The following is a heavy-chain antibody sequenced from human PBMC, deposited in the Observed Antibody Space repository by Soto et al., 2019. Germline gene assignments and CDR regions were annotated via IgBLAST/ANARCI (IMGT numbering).Heavy chain of an antibody. Sequence: ASVKVSCKASGYTFTGYAIHWVRQAPGQRLEWMGWINGGNGDTKYSQNFQGRVTITRETSASTAYMELTSLGSEDTAVYHCARGYCSSTSCQYYFGYWGQGTPVTVSS. CDR1: GYTFTGYA. V-gene: IGHV1-3*01. J-gene: IGHJ4*02. D-gene: IGHD2-2*01. CDR2: INGGNGDT. CDR3: ARGYCSSTSCQYYFGY.